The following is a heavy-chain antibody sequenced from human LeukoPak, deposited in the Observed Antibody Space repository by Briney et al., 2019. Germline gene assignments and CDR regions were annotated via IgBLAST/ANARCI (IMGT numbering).Heavy chain of an antibody. Sequence: NPSETLSLTCAVYGGSFSGYYWSWIRQPPGKGLEWIGEINHSGSTNYNPSLKSRVTISVDTSKNQFSLKLSSVTAADTAVYYCARGPLGSSGRVYWGQGTPVTVSS. CDR2: INHSGST. V-gene: IGHV4-34*01. CDR3: ARGPLGSSGRVY. D-gene: IGHD6-6*01. J-gene: IGHJ4*02. CDR1: GGSFSGYY.